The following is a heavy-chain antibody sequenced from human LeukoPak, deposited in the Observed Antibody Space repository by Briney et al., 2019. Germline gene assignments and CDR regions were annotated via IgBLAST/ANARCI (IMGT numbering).Heavy chain of an antibody. CDR3: ARDQYGAYAIDY. D-gene: IGHD4-17*01. Sequence: GGSLRLSCAASGFTFSSYSMNWVRQAPGKGLEWVSYISSSSSIYYANSVKGRFTMSRDNAKNSLYLQMNSLRDEDTAVYYCARDQYGAYAIDYWGQGTLVTVSS. V-gene: IGHV3-48*02. CDR2: ISSSSSI. J-gene: IGHJ4*02. CDR1: GFTFSSYS.